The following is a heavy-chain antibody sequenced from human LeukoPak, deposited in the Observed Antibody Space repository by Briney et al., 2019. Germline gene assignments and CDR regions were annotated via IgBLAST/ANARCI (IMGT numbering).Heavy chain of an antibody. D-gene: IGHD3-10*01. CDR2: IKQDGSEK. Sequence: PGGSLRLSCAASGFTFSSYWMSWVRQAPGKGLEWVANIKQDGSEKYYVDSVKGRFTISRDNAKNSLYLQMNSLRDEDTAVYYCARSRDYYGVGTTYWGQGTLVTVSS. V-gene: IGHV3-7*01. CDR3: ARSRDYYGVGTTY. J-gene: IGHJ4*02. CDR1: GFTFSSYW.